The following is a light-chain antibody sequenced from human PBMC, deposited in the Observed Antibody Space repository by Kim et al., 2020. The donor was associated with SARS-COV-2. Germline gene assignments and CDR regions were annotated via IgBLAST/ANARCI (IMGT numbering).Light chain of an antibody. Sequence: ASTGDRVTITCRASQGISSYLAWYQQKPGKAPKLLIYAASTLQSGVPSRFSGSGSGTDFTLTISCLQSEDFASYYCQQYYSYPLTFGGGTKVDIK. CDR1: QGISSY. CDR2: AAS. V-gene: IGKV1-8*01. J-gene: IGKJ4*01. CDR3: QQYYSYPLT.